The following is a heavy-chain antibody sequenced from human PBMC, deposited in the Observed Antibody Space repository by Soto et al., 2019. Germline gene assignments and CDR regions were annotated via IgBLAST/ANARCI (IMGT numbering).Heavy chain of an antibody. CDR3: ARPLPGGTIFYMDI. J-gene: IGHJ6*03. CDR2: IYYSGTA. CDR1: GGSITGGFSY. V-gene: IGHV4-31*03. Sequence: QLQLRESGPGLVQPAQTLSLTCTVAGGSITGGFSYWTWVRQHPGKGLEWVGHIYYSGTAYYNPSLKSRVDISVDPSQNRFSLKLTSVTAATTAMYFCARPLPGGTIFYMDIWGEGTTVTVSS. D-gene: IGHD1-26*01.